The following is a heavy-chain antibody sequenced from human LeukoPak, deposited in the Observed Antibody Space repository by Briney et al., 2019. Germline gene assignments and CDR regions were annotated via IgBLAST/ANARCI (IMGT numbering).Heavy chain of an antibody. CDR3: ARVMTTVTPDLDY. CDR1: GFTFSSYG. Sequence: PGGSLRLSCAASGFTFSSYGMHWVRQAPGKGLEWVAVISYDGSNKYYADSVKGRFTISRDNSKNTLYLQMNSLRAEDTAVYYCARVMTTVTPDLDYWGQGTLVTVSS. CDR2: ISYDGSNK. V-gene: IGHV3-30*03. J-gene: IGHJ4*02. D-gene: IGHD4-17*01.